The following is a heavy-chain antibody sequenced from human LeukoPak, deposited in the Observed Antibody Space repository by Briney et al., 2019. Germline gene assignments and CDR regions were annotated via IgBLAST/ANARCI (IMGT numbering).Heavy chain of an antibody. CDR3: ANEAYYYDSSGYYDGYYFDY. J-gene: IGHJ4*02. CDR1: GFTLSSYA. V-gene: IGHV3-23*01. CDR2: ISGSGGST. D-gene: IGHD3-22*01. Sequence: RSLRLSCAVSGFTLSSYAMSWVRQAPGKGLEWVSAISGSGGSTYYADSVKGRFTISRDNSKNTLYLQMNSLRAEDTAVYYCANEAYYYDSSGYYDGYYFDYWGQGTLVTVSS.